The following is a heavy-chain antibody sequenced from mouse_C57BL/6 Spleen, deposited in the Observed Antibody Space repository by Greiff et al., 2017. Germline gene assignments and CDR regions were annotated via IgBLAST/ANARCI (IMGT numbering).Heavy chain of an antibody. CDR3: ARYSRGYDSYAMDY. D-gene: IGHD2-2*01. V-gene: IGHV7-3*01. CDR1: GFTFTDYY. Sequence: EVKLVESGGGLVQPGGSLSLSCAASGFTFTDYYMSWVRQPPGKALEWLGFIRNKANGYTTEYSASVKGRFTISRDNSQSILYLQMNALRAEDSATYYCARYSRGYDSYAMDYWGQGTSVTVSS. CDR2: IRNKANGYTT. J-gene: IGHJ4*01.